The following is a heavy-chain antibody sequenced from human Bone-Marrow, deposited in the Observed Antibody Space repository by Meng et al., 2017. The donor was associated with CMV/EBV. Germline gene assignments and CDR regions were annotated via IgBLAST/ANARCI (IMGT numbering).Heavy chain of an antibody. D-gene: IGHD2/OR15-2a*01. CDR2: IYTGGTT. Sequence: GESLKISCEASGFIVSSTYMSWVRQAPGKGLEWVSVIYTGGTTFKANSVKGRFTISRDNSKNTLFLQMNRLRAEDTAVYYCARSILSNGFDAFDIWGQGSMVTVS. V-gene: IGHV3-53*01. J-gene: IGHJ3*02. CDR1: GFIVSSTY. CDR3: ARSILSNGFDAFDI.